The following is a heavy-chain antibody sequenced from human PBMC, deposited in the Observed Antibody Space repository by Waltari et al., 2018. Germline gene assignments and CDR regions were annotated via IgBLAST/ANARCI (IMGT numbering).Heavy chain of an antibody. CDR2: IYPGDSVT. CDR3: ASMSGYFSSGWYTN. CDR1: GYSFTSYW. Sequence: EVQLVQSGAEVKKPGESLKISCKGSGYSFTSYWIGWVRQMPGKGLEWMGFIYPGDSVTRYIPSFQGQVTISADKSISTAYLQWSSLKASDTAMYYCASMSGYFSSGWYTNWGREPWSPSPQ. J-gene: IGHJ4*02. V-gene: IGHV5-51*01. D-gene: IGHD6-19*01.